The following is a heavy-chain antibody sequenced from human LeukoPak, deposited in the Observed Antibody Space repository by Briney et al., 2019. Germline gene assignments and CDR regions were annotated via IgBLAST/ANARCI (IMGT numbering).Heavy chain of an antibody. J-gene: IGHJ6*02. V-gene: IGHV4-34*01. CDR2: INHSGST. Sequence: PSETLSLTCAVYGGSFSGYYWSWIRQPPGKGLEWIGEINHSGSTNYNPSLKSRVTMSVDTSKNQFSLKLSSVTAADTAVYYCARDPPGHYYYYGMDVWGQGTTVTVSS. CDR1: GGSFSGYY. CDR3: ARDPPGHYYYYGMDV.